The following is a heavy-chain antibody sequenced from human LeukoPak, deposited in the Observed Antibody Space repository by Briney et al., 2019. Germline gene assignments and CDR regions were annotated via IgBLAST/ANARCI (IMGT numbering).Heavy chain of an antibody. Sequence: PSETLSLTCTVSGGSISSGDYYWGWIRQPPGKGLEWIGSIYYSGSTYYNPSLKSRVTISVDTSKNQFSLKLSSVTAADTAVYYCARIVGGTHFDYWGQGTLVTVSS. D-gene: IGHD1-26*01. V-gene: IGHV4-39*01. J-gene: IGHJ4*02. CDR2: IYYSGST. CDR3: ARIVGGTHFDY. CDR1: GGSISSGDYY.